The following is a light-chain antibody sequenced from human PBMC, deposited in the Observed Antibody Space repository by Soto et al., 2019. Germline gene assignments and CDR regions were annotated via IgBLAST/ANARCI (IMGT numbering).Light chain of an antibody. J-gene: IGLJ3*02. V-gene: IGLV8-61*01. CDR2: STN. Sequence: QTVVTQEPSFSVSPGRTVTLTCGLSSGSVSTSYYPSWYQQTPGQAPRTLIYSTNTRSSGVPDRFSGSILGNKAALTITGAQADDESDYYCVLYMGSGIGVFGGGTKITV. CDR3: VLYMGSGIGV. CDR1: SGSVSTSYY.